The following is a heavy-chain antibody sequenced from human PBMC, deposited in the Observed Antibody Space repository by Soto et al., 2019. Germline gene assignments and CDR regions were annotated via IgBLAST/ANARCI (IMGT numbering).Heavy chain of an antibody. CDR3: ARDSYDSSGYTQTEKNWFDP. CDR2: INAIYGTA. J-gene: IGHJ5*02. CDR1: GITFSSYA. V-gene: IGHV1-69*13. Sequence: SVKVSCKASGITFSSYAMNWVRQAPGQRLEWMGGINAIYGTASYAQKFQGRVTITADESTSTAYMELSSLRSEDTAVYYCARDSYDSSGYTQTEKNWFDPWGQGTLVTVSS. D-gene: IGHD3-22*01.